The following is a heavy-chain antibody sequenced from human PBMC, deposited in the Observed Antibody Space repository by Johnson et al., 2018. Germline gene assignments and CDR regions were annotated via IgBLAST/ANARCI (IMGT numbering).Heavy chain of an antibody. V-gene: IGHV1-69*12. D-gene: IGHD1-26*01. CDR2: IVPIFGTT. CDR1: GGTFNTYA. CDR3: ARVMGAVDF. J-gene: IGHJ4*02. Sequence: QVQLVQSGAEVKKPGSSVKVSCKASGGTFNTYAINWVRQAPGQGLEWMGGIVPIFGTTNYAHKFQGRVTITADESTSTAYMELSSLTSDDTAVYYCARVMGAVDFWGQGTLVTVSS.